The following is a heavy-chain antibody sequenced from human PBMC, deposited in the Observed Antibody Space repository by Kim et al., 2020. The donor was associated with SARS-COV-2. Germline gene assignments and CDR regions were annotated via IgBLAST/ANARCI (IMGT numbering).Heavy chain of an antibody. CDR1: GGSISSYY. D-gene: IGHD3-22*01. J-gene: IGHJ3*02. CDR3: ARRTYYYDSSRLDAFDI. V-gene: IGHV4-59*01. Sequence: SETLSLTCTVSGGSISSYYWSWIRQPPGKGLEWIGYIYYSGSTNYNPSLKSRVTISVDTSKNQFSLKLSSVTAADTAVYYCARRTYYYDSSRLDAFDIWGQGTMVTVSS. CDR2: IYYSGST.